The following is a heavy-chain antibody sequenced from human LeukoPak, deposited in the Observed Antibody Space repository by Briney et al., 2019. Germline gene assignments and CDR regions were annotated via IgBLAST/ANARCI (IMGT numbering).Heavy chain of an antibody. J-gene: IGHJ4*02. Sequence: GGSLRPSCEASGSSVGRNSMGGVRRAPGRGLEWVSVIYSSGSTYYPDSVKGRFTISRDESKNTLYLQMNSLRAEDTAVYYCTRLAVAYFDSWGQGTLVTVSS. V-gene: IGHV3-66*04. CDR2: IYSSGST. CDR3: TRLAVAYFDS. CDR1: GSSVGRNS. D-gene: IGHD6-19*01.